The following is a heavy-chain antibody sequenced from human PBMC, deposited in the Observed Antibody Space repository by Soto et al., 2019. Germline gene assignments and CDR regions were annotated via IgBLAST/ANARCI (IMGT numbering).Heavy chain of an antibody. CDR1: GFTFSSYA. V-gene: IGHV3-23*01. D-gene: IGHD6-13*01. Sequence: EVQLLESGGGLVQPGGSLRLSCAASGFTFSSYAMNWVRQATGKGLEWVSVISGSGDSTYYADSVKGRFTISRDNSKNTLYLQMNSLRSEDTAVYYCARRSSSWYFDYWGQGTLVTVSS. CDR2: ISGSGDST. J-gene: IGHJ4*02. CDR3: ARRSSSWYFDY.